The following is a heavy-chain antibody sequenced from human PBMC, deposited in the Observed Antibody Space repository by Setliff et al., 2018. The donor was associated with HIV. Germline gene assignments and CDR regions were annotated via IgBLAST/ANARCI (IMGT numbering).Heavy chain of an antibody. CDR2: IYYSGIT. CDR3: AKDRRGITGTKSCAWFDP. V-gene: IGHV4-59*11. CDR1: GASSSSHY. J-gene: IGHJ5*02. Sequence: SETLSLTCTVSGASSSSHYWSWIRQPPGKGLEWIGYIYYSGITFKNPSFKSRVSISVDRSGNQSSLRLTSVTAADTAVYYCAKDRRGITGTKSCAWFDPWGQGTLVTVSS. D-gene: IGHD1-7*01.